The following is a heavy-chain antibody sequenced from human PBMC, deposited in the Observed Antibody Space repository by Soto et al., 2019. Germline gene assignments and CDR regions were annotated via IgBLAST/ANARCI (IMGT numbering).Heavy chain of an antibody. J-gene: IGHJ6*02. CDR2: INPSGGST. V-gene: IGHV1-46*01. Sequence: ASVKVSCKASGYTFTGYYMHWVRQAPGQGLEWMGIINPSGGSTSYAQKFQGRVTMTRDTSTSTVYMELSSLRSEDTAVYYCARAGVATTILGLDYYYYGMDVWGQGTTVTVSS. CDR1: GYTFTGYY. D-gene: IGHD5-12*01. CDR3: ARAGVATTILGLDYYYYGMDV.